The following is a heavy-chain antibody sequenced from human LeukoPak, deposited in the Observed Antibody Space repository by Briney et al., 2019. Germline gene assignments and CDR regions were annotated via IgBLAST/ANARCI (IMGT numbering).Heavy chain of an antibody. CDR1: GFTFSSYG. Sequence: GGSLRLSCAASGFTFSSYGMHWVRQAPGKGLEWVAVIWYDGTNKYYADSVKGRFTISRDNSKNTLYLQMNSLRVEDTAVYYCARMGGYCSGGTCYGYYYYMDVWGKGTTVTVSS. CDR2: IWYDGTNK. J-gene: IGHJ6*03. CDR3: ARMGGYCSGGTCYGYYYYMDV. D-gene: IGHD2-15*01. V-gene: IGHV3-33*01.